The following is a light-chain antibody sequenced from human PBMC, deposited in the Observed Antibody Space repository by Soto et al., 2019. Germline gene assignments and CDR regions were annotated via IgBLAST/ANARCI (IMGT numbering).Light chain of an antibody. CDR1: QFIDRY. J-gene: IGKJ5*01. Sequence: EIVLTQSPATLSLSPGERANLSSMASQFIDRYLAWYRQIPGQAPRLLIYDASNRATGIPDRFSGGGSGTDFTLTISSLEPEDFAVYYCQQRSNLPPTFGQGTRLETK. CDR3: QQRSNLPPT. CDR2: DAS. V-gene: IGKV3-11*01.